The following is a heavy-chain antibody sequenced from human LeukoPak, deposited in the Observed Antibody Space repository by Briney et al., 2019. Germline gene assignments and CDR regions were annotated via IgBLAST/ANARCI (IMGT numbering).Heavy chain of an antibody. CDR2: VGGNDGMT. CDR3: AKWKYSNSGIDDY. D-gene: IGHD6-6*01. CDR1: GFTFSDYT. V-gene: IGHV3-23*01. J-gene: IGHJ4*02. Sequence: PGGSLRLSCAASGFTFSDYTMTWVRQPPGQGLEWVSAVGGNDGMTYYADTVKGRFTISRDNSKNMVYLQISSLRVGDTAIYYCAKWKYSNSGIDDYWGQGTLVTVSS.